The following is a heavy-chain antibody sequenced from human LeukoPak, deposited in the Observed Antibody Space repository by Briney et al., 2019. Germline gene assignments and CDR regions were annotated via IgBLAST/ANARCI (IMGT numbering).Heavy chain of an antibody. V-gene: IGHV3-7*05. D-gene: IGHD1-26*01. CDR3: ARDVGRNLDY. J-gene: IGHJ4*02. CDR2: IKQDGSQK. Sequence: GGSLRLSCAASGFTFSTYWMAWVRQAPGKGLEWVANIKQDGSQKNYVDSVRGRFIISRDNDKNSLYLQMNSLRAEDTAVYYCARDVGRNLDYWGQGILVTVSS. CDR1: GFTFSTYW.